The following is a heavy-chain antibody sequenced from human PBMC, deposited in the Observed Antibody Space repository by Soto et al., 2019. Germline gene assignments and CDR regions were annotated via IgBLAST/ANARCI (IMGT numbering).Heavy chain of an antibody. CDR3: GCVIYSYRYYYYYGMDV. Sequence: SETLSLTCAVYGGSFSGYYWSWIRQAPGKGLEWIGEINHSGSTNYNPSLKSRVTISVDTSKNQFSLKLSSVTAADTAVYNCGCVIYSYRYYYYYGMDVWGQGTPVTVSS. D-gene: IGHD5-18*01. V-gene: IGHV4-34*01. CDR1: GGSFSGYY. CDR2: INHSGST. J-gene: IGHJ6*02.